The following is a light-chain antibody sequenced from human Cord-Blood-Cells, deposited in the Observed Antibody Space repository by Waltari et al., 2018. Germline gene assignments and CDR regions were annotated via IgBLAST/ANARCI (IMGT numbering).Light chain of an antibody. CDR3: SSYTSSSTVV. CDR2: DVS. Sequence: QSALTQPASVSGSPGQSITIPCTGTSSDVGGYHHFSWYQQHPGKAPKLMIYDVSNRPSGFSNRFSGSKSGNTASLTISGLQAEDEADYYCSSYTSSSTVVFGGGTKLTVL. J-gene: IGLJ2*01. V-gene: IGLV2-14*01. CDR1: SSDVGGYHH.